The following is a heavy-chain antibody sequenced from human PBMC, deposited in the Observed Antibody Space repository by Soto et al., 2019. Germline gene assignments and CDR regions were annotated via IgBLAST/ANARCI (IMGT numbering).Heavy chain of an antibody. Sequence: EVQLLESGGGLVQPGGSLRLSCAASGFTFSSYAMSWVRQAPGKGLEWVSAISGSGGSTYYADSVKGRFTISRDNSKNTLYLQMNSLRAEDTAAYYCANIYGSGSYWGDFQHWGQGTLVTVSS. V-gene: IGHV3-23*01. CDR2: ISGSGGST. D-gene: IGHD3-10*01. CDR3: ANIYGSGSYWGDFQH. J-gene: IGHJ1*01. CDR1: GFTFSSYA.